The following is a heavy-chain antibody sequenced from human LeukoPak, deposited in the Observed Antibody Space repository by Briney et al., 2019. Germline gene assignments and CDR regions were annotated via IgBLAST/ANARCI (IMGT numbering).Heavy chain of an antibody. CDR2: ISYGGSNK. CDR1: GFTFSSYA. Sequence: GGSLRLSCAASGFTFSSYAMHWVRQAPGKGLEWVAVISYGGSNKYYADSVKGRFTISRDNSKNTLYLQMNSLRAEDTAVYYCARDHGGGYDSSGYHYGGYYFDYWGQGTLVTVSS. CDR3: ARDHGGGYDSSGYHYGGYYFDY. V-gene: IGHV3-30-3*01. J-gene: IGHJ4*02. D-gene: IGHD3-22*01.